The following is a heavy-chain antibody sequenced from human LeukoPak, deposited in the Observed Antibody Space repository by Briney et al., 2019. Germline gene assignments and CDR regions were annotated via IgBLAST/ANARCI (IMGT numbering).Heavy chain of an antibody. CDR1: GYTFTSYA. Sequence: ASVKVSCKASGYTFTSYAMNWVRQAPGQGLEWMGWINTNTGNPTYAQGFTGRFVFSLDTSVSTAYLQISSLKAEDTAVYYCARDWGRYDSSSPPEGYWGQGTLVTVSS. V-gene: IGHV7-4-1*02. CDR3: ARDWGRYDSSSPPEGY. J-gene: IGHJ4*02. CDR2: INTNTGNP. D-gene: IGHD3-22*01.